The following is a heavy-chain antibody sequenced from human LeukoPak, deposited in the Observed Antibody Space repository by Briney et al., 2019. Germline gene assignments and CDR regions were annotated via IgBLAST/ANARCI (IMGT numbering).Heavy chain of an antibody. J-gene: IGHJ6*03. V-gene: IGHV1-69*01. CDR1: GGTFSSYA. Sequence: SVKVSCKASGGTFSSYAISWVRQAPGQGLEWMGGIIPIFGTANYAQKFQGRVTITAAESTSTAYMELSSLRSEDTAVYYCARGDLRYFDWPPEHYYMDVWGKGTTVTVSS. D-gene: IGHD3-9*01. CDR3: ARGDLRYFDWPPEHYYMDV. CDR2: IIPIFGTA.